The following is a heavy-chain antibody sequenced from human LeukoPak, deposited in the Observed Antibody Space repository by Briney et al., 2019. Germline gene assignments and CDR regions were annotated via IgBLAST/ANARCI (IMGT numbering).Heavy chain of an antibody. CDR2: ISAYNGNT. CDR1: GYTFTSYG. J-gene: IGHJ6*02. Sequence: ASVKVSCTASGYTFTSYGISWVRQAPGQGLEWMGWISAYNGNTNYAQKLQGRVTMTTDTSTSTAYMELRSLRSDDTAVYYCARLQTTVTTGGYYYGMDVWGQGTTVTVSS. D-gene: IGHD4-11*01. CDR3: ARLQTTVTTGGYYYGMDV. V-gene: IGHV1-18*01.